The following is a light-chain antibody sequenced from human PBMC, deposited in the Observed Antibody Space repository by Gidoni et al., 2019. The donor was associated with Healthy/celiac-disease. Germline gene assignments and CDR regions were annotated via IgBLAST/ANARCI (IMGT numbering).Light chain of an antibody. CDR3: QQYFCTPLA. V-gene: IGKV4-1*01. Sequence: DIATNQSPESQAVPLSVSAPINCKPSQSVFYSSNNNYYLAWYHQKPGQPPNLLIYLASTRESRVPARFSGSGSGTDFALSIRSLQAVYVSFYYFQQYFCTPLAFGPGTKVDIK. CDR1: QSVFYSSNNNYY. CDR2: LAS. J-gene: IGKJ3*01.